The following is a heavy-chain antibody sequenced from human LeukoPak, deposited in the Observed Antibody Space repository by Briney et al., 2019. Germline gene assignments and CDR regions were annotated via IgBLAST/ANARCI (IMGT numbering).Heavy chain of an antibody. D-gene: IGHD3-22*01. Sequence: SETLSLTCTVSGDSFSSVTDYWAWIRQPPGKGLEWIASGDYSGGTYYNPSLESRVAISADMSKNQFSLKLSSVTAADTAVYYCARGIVYYDSSGYDYYFDYWGQGTLVTVSS. CDR2: GDYSGGT. V-gene: IGHV4-39*07. CDR1: GDSFSSVTDY. CDR3: ARGIVYYDSSGYDYYFDY. J-gene: IGHJ4*02.